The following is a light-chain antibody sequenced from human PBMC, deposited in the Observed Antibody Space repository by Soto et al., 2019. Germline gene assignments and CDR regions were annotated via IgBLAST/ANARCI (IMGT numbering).Light chain of an antibody. CDR1: SSDVGGYNY. Sequence: QSVLTQPASVSGSPGQSITISCTGTSSDVGGYNYVSWYQQLPGKAPKLMIYDVSDRPSGVSNRFSGSKSGNTASLTNSGLQAEDDADYYCSLYTSSSIYVLGNGTKLT. V-gene: IGLV2-14*01. CDR2: DVS. CDR3: SLYTSSSIYV. J-gene: IGLJ1*01.